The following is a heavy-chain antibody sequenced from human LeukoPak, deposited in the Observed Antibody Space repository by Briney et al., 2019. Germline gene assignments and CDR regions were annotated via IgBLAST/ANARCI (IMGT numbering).Heavy chain of an antibody. Sequence: SQTLSLTSTVSGASFNSDDQYWNWIRQNPGRGLEWIGSIHPTGMLYNNPSLESRVTMSRDTSKNQFSLNLNSVTSADTAVYFCSRGLDSRKLGYWGQGILVTVSS. D-gene: IGHD3-22*01. CDR2: IHPTGML. CDR3: SRGLDSRKLGY. J-gene: IGHJ4*02. V-gene: IGHV4-31*03. CDR1: GASFNSDDQY.